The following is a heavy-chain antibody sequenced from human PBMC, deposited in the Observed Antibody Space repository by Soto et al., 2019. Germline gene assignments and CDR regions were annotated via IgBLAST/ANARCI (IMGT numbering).Heavy chain of an antibody. V-gene: IGHV4-59*08. CDR3: ARHFSPLSILTGYRTFGHYYGMDV. CDR2: YSGST. D-gene: IGHD3-9*01. J-gene: IGHJ6*02. CDR1: GGSISSYY. Sequence: SETLSLTCTVSGGSISSYYWSWIRQPPGKGLEWIGYYSGSTNYNPSLKSRVTISVDTSKNQFSLKLSSVTAADTAVYYCARHFSPLSILTGYRTFGHYYGMDVWGQGTTVTVSS.